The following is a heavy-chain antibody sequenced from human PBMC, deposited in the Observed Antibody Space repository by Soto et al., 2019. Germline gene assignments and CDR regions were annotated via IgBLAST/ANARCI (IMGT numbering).Heavy chain of an antibody. CDR3: AKGSAASRPYYLDY. CDR1: GFTFSGYA. Sequence: PGGSLRLSCAASGFTFSGYAMGWVRQAPGKGLEWFSAITDTGGDTYYADSVKGRFTISRDNSDKTLYLQMNSLRAEDTAIYYCAKGSAASRPYYLDYWGQGTLVTVSS. J-gene: IGHJ4*02. V-gene: IGHV3-23*01. CDR2: ITDTGGDT. D-gene: IGHD2-2*01.